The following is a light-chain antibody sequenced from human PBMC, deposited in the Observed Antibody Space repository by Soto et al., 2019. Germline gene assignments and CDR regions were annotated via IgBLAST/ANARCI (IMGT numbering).Light chain of an antibody. CDR1: QSVSSSY. Sequence: EIVLTQSPGTLSLSPGERATLSFSASQSVSSSYLAWYQQKPGQAPRLLIYGASSRATGIPDRFSGSGSGTDFTLTISRLEPEDFAVYYCQQYGSSPQVTFGGGTKVDIK. J-gene: IGKJ4*01. CDR2: GAS. V-gene: IGKV3-20*01. CDR3: QQYGSSPQVT.